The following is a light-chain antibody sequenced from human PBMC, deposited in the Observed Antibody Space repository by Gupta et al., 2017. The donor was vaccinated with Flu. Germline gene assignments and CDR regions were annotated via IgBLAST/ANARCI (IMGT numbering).Light chain of an antibody. CDR1: QSLLHRNGYNY. CDR3: MQALQTPPT. Sequence: DIVMTQSPLSLPVTPGEPASISCRSSQSLLHRNGYNYLDWYLQKPGQSPQLLIYLGYNRASGVPDRFSGSGSGTDFTLKISTVEAEDVGVYYCMQALQTPPTFGQGTKVEIK. CDR2: LGY. V-gene: IGKV2-28*01. J-gene: IGKJ1*01.